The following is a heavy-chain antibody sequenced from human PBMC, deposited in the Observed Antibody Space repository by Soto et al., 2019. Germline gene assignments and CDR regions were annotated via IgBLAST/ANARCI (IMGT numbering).Heavy chain of an antibody. J-gene: IGHJ4*02. D-gene: IGHD6-19*01. CDR3: ARDRCSSGCLFDY. Sequence: EVQLVESGGGLVQPGGSLRLSCAASGFTFSSYSMNWVRQAPGKGLEWVSYISSISDTIYYADSVKGRFTISRDNAKNSLYLQMSGLRAEDTAVYYCARDRCSSGCLFDYWGQGTLVTVSS. CDR2: ISSISDTI. V-gene: IGHV3-48*01. CDR1: GFTFSSYS.